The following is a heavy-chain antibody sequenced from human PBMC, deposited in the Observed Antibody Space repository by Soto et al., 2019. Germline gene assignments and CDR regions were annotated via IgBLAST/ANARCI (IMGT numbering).Heavy chain of an antibody. Sequence: EAQLVQSGAEVKKPGESLKISCEDSGHSFTTYWSAWVRQMPGTGLEWMGIIYPGDSITTYSPSFQGQVIISADKSISTAYLQWSRLKASDTAMYYCTRDLEYGGNSDTIDIWGQGTMVIVSS. CDR2: IYPGDSIT. J-gene: IGHJ3*02. CDR1: GHSFTTYW. D-gene: IGHD4-17*01. CDR3: TRDLEYGGNSDTIDI. V-gene: IGHV5-51*03.